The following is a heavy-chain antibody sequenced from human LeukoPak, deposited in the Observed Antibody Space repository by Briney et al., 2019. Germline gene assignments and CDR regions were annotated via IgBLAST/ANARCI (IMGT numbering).Heavy chain of an antibody. J-gene: IGHJ3*02. CDR1: GGTFSSYA. D-gene: IGHD1-26*01. V-gene: IGHV1-69*05. Sequence: SVKVSCKASGGTFSSYAISWVRQAPGQGLEWMGRIIPIFGTANYAQKFQGRVTITTDESTSTAYMELSSLRSEDTAVYYCARYRPGATGSNAFDTWGQGTMVTVSS. CDR2: IIPIFGTA. CDR3: ARYRPGATGSNAFDT.